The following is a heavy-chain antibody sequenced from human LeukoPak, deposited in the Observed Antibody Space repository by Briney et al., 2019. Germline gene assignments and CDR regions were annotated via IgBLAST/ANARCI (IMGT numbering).Heavy chain of an antibody. CDR1: GFTFSTYS. CDR3: ARDGIFDY. CDR2: IRSGSTYM. J-gene: IGHJ4*02. Sequence: GGSLRLSCAASGFTFSTYSMHWVRQAPVRGLEWVSSIRSGSTYMNYADSMKGRFTISRDDAKNSLYLQMNSLRAEDTAVYYCARDGIFDYWGQGTLVTVSS. V-gene: IGHV3-21*01.